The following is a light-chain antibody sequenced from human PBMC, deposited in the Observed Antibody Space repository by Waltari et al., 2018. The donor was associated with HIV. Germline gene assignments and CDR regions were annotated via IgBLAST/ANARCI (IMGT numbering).Light chain of an antibody. V-gene: IGLV5-45*01. J-gene: IGLJ2*01. CDR3: VIWHNSAWV. CDR2: YKSDSDR. CDR1: SGIDVAIYR. Sequence: QAVLTQPASLSASPGASASLTCTLRSGIDVAIYRIYWYQQKPGSPPQYLLRYKSDSDRHQGSGVPSRFSGSTDSSANAGILLSSGLQSGDEADYYCVIWHNSAWVFGGGTKLTVL.